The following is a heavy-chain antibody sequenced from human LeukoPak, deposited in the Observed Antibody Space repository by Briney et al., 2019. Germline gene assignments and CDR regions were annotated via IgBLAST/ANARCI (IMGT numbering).Heavy chain of an antibody. J-gene: IGHJ4*02. CDR1: GGSISSSNW. V-gene: IGHV4-4*02. CDR3: ARGQHYDYVWGGTWFDY. CDR2: IYHSGST. D-gene: IGHD3-16*01. Sequence: SETLSLTCAVSGGSISSSNWWSWVRQPPGKGLEWIGEIYHSGSTNYNPSLKSRVTISVDKSKNQFSLKLSSVTAADTAVYYCARGQHYDYVWGGTWFDYWGQGTLVTVSS.